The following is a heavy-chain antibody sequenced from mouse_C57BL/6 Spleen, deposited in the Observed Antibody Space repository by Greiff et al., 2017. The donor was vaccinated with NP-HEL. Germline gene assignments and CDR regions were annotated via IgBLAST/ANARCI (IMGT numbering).Heavy chain of an antibody. Sequence: SGAELVRPGTSVKMSCKASGYTFTNYWIGWAKQRPGHGLEWIGDIYPGGGYTNYNEKFKGKATLTADKSSSTAYMQFSSLTSEDSAIYYCARGGYYYGSSPYWYFDVWGTGTTVTVSS. CDR3: ARGGYYYGSSPYWYFDV. CDR2: IYPGGGYT. D-gene: IGHD1-1*01. J-gene: IGHJ1*03. V-gene: IGHV1-63*01. CDR1: GYTFTNYW.